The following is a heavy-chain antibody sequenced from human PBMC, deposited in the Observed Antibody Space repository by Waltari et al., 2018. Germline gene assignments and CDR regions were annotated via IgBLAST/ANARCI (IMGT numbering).Heavy chain of an antibody. Sequence: QVQLVESGGGVVQPGRSLSLSCAASGFTFRNYSMHWVRQAPGKGLEWVAVISHDATVAYYADSVKGRLTISRDNPENTLYLQMNSLRGEDTAVYYCARDPTVGHPDYFDYWGQGTLVTVSS. V-gene: IGHV3-30*04. D-gene: IGHD4-4*01. CDR3: ARDPTVGHPDYFDY. J-gene: IGHJ4*02. CDR1: GFTFRNYS. CDR2: ISHDATVA.